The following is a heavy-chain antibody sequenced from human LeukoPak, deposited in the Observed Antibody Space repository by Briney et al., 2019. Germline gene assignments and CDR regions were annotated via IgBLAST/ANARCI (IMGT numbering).Heavy chain of an antibody. CDR3: ARTVAGGRYWYFDL. V-gene: IGHV1-18*01. D-gene: IGHD6-19*01. CDR2: ISVYNDKA. J-gene: IGHJ2*01. Sequence: GASVKVSCKASGYTFTNYGLTWVRQAPGQGLEWMGWISVYNDKANYAQKFQGRVTMTADTSTRTAYLELRSLRSDDTAVYYCARTVAGGRYWYFDLWGRGTLVTVFS. CDR1: GYTFTNYG.